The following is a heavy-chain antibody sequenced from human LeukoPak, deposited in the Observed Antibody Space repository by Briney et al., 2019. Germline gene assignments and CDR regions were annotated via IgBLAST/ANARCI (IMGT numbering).Heavy chain of an antibody. J-gene: IGHJ4*02. CDR2: IYSGGST. V-gene: IGHV3-66*01. CDR1: GFTVSSNY. D-gene: IGHD6-19*01. CDR3: ARAPVAGKYYFDY. Sequence: TGGSLRLSCAASGFTVSSNYMSWVRQAPGKGLEWVSVIYSGGSTYYADSVKGRFTISRDNSKNTLYLQMNSLRAEDTAVYYCARAPVAGKYYFDYWGQGTLVTVSS.